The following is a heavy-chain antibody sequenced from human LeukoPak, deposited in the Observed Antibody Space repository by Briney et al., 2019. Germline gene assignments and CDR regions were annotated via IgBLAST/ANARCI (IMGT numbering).Heavy chain of an antibody. Sequence: GGSLRLSCAASGFTFVGNAVTWVRQAPGKGLEWVSTISGSGDTYYADSVKGRFTISRNDSKSTLSLQMNSLRAEDTALYYCAKKYYYGSGTYIFYFDYWGQGTPVTVSS. V-gene: IGHV3-23*01. D-gene: IGHD3-10*01. CDR1: GFTFVGNA. J-gene: IGHJ4*02. CDR2: ISGSGDT. CDR3: AKKYYYGSGTYIFYFDY.